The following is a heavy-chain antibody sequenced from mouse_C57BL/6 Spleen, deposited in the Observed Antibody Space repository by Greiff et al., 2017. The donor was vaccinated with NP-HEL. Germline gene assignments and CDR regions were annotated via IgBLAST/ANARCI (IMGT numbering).Heavy chain of an antibody. V-gene: IGHV1-26*01. CDR3: AAHYMNYFDY. CDR1: GYTFTDYY. J-gene: IGHJ2*01. Sequence: EVQLQQSGPELVKPGASVKISCKASGYTFTDYYMNWVKQSHGKSLEWIGDINPNNGGTSYNQKFKGKAKLTVDKSSSTAYMELRSLTSEDSAVYYCAAHYMNYFDYWGQGTTLTVSS. D-gene: IGHD2-12*01. CDR2: INPNNGGT.